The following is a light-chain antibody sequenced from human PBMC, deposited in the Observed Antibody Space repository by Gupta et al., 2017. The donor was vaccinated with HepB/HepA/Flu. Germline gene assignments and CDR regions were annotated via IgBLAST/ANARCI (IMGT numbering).Light chain of an antibody. CDR1: QSVPNNF. CDR2: AVS. J-gene: IGKJ4*01. CDR3: QQFGSSPAT. Sequence: EIVLPQSPDTLSLSPGASATLSCRASQSVPNNFLAWYQQKPGQAPRLLIFAVSNRTAAIPDRFSGSGSGTDFTLTINRLQPEVSAVYHCQQFGSSPATFGGGTKVEI. V-gene: IGKV3-20*01.